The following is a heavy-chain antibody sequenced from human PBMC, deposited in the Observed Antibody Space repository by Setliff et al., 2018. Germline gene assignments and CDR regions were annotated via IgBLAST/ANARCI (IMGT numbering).Heavy chain of an antibody. CDR1: GGTFSSYG. CDR3: AKDLTQHNY. CDR2: TIPIFGTT. V-gene: IGHV1-69*05. D-gene: IGHD2-21*01. J-gene: IGHJ4*02. Sequence: ASVKVSCKASGGTFSSYGISWVRQAPGQGLEWMGGTIPIFGTTDYAQKFRGRVTIITDESTSTAFMQLSSLRSEDTAFYYCAKDLTQHNYWGQGTLVTVSS.